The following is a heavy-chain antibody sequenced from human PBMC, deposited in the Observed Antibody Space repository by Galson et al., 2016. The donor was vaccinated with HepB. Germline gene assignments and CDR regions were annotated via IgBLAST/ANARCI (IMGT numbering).Heavy chain of an antibody. CDR2: TGTGTGYK. V-gene: IGHV3-21*01. J-gene: IGHJ6*02. D-gene: IGHD2/OR15-2a*01. CDR3: AKSSGRLLRYSGLDV. Sequence: SLRLSCAASGFPFSIYSMTWVRQAPGKGLEWVSSTGTGTGYKYYADSVKGRSTISRDDAKNSLFLQMDSLGPEDTAVYFCAKSSGRLLRYSGLDVLGQGTTVIVSS. CDR1: GFPFSIYS.